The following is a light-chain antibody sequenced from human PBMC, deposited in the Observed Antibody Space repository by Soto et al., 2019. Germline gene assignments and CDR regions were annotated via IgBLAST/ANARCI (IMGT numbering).Light chain of an antibody. CDR2: AAS. Sequence: DIQMTQSPLYLSASVGDRVTITCRSSQNILTYLNWYQQRPGEAPRFLIYAASNLQDGVPSRFSASESGTEFTLTISSLQPEDFATYYCQQSYSVPLTFRQGNKLEMK. CDR3: QQSYSVPLT. V-gene: IGKV1-39*01. J-gene: IGKJ2*01. CDR1: QNILTY.